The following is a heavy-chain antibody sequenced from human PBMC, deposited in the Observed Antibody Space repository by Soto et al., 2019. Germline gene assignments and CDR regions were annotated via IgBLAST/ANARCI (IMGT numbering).Heavy chain of an antibody. D-gene: IGHD2-15*01. CDR2: ISNDGSST. J-gene: IGHJ1*01. CDR1: GFTFSSYW. Sequence: EVQLVESGGGLVQPGGSLRLSCVASGFTFSSYWMHWVRQAPGKGLVRVSSISNDGSSTSYADPVKSRFTISRNNAKNTLYLQMNSLRAEDTAVYYCAILPNKSPQNWGQGTLVIVSP. CDR3: AILPNKSPQN. V-gene: IGHV3-74*01.